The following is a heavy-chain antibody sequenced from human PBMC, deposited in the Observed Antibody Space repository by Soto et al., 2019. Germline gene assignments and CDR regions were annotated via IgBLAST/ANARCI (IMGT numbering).Heavy chain of an antibody. D-gene: IGHD3-10*01. CDR3: SRENWFQDY. V-gene: IGHV3-7*03. J-gene: IGHJ4*02. CDR2: IKNDGSEQ. Sequence: DVQLVESGGGLVQPGGSLRLSCAASGFTFSTYYMTWVRQAPGKGLEWVASIKNDGSEQYYVDSVKGRFTISRDNAKNSPYLQMNSLRAGDTALYYCSRENWFQDYWGQGTRVTVSS. CDR1: GFTFSTYY.